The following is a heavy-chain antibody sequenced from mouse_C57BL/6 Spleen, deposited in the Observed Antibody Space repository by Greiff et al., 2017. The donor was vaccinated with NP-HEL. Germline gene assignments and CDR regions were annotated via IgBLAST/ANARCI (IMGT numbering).Heavy chain of an antibody. CDR3: ARPLYYDYGPVAY. V-gene: IGHV5-17*01. D-gene: IGHD2-4*01. Sequence: EVKLMESGGGLVKPGGSLKLSCAASGFTFSDYGMHWVRQAPEKGLEWVAYISSGSSTIYYADTVKGRFTISRDNAKNTLFLQMTSLRSEDTAMYYCARPLYYDYGPVAYWGQGTLVTVSA. CDR1: GFTFSDYG. CDR2: ISSGSSTI. J-gene: IGHJ3*01.